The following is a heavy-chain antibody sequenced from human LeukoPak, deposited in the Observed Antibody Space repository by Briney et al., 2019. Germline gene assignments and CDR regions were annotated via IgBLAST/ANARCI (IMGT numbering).Heavy chain of an antibody. Sequence: GALRLSCAASGFTFSSYSMNWVRQAPGKELEWVSSISSSSSYIYYADSVKGRFTISRDNAKNSLYLQMNSLRAEDTAVYYCARGRLGARGMEVWGQGTTVTVSS. V-gene: IGHV3-21*01. CDR2: ISSSSSYI. D-gene: IGHD3-16*01. CDR1: GFTFSSYS. J-gene: IGHJ6*02. CDR3: ARGRLGARGMEV.